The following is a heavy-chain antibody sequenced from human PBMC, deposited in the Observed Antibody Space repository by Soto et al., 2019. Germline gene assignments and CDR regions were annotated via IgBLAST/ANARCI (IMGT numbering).Heavy chain of an antibody. CDR2: ISYDGSNK. D-gene: IGHD6-13*01. Sequence: GGSLRLSCAASGFTFSSYAMHWVRQAPGKGLEWVAVISYDGSNKYYADSVKGRFTISRDNSKNTLYLQMNSLRAEDTAVYYCARDIGPWGEQQLVQARRDYYYGMDVWGQGTTVTVSS. J-gene: IGHJ6*02. CDR1: GFTFSSYA. CDR3: ARDIGPWGEQQLVQARRDYYYGMDV. V-gene: IGHV3-30-3*01.